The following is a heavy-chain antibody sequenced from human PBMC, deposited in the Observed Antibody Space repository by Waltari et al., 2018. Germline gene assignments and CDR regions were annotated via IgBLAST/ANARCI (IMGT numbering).Heavy chain of an antibody. D-gene: IGHD2-15*01. CDR2: IYYSGIT. Sequence: QLQLQESGPGLVKPSETLSLTCTVSGGSISSTSYYWGWIRQPPGKGLEWIGSIYYSGITYYNPSIKSRVTISVDTSKNQFSLKLSSVTAADTAVYYCARPEREVAATPRLYFQHWGQGTLVTVSS. V-gene: IGHV4-39*01. CDR3: ARPEREVAATPRLYFQH. J-gene: IGHJ1*01. CDR1: GGSISSTSYY.